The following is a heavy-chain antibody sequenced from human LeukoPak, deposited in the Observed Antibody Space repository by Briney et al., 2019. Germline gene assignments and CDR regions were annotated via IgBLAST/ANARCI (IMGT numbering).Heavy chain of an antibody. V-gene: IGHV3-30*03. Sequence: PGESLRLSCAASGFAFRNYAMFWVRQAPGKGLEWVDVVSFDGTNKFYAEFVKGRFTISRDNSENILYLQMNSLRPEDTAVYYCARDPRSRGYHYYYMDVWGNGTTVTVSS. CDR2: VSFDGTNK. CDR1: GFAFRNYA. J-gene: IGHJ6*03. CDR3: ARDPRSRGYHYYYMDV.